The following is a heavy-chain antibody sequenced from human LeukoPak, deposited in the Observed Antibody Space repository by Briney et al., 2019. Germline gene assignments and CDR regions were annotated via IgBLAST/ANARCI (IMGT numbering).Heavy chain of an antibody. CDR1: GFTFTDYW. CDR2: IRQDGGEK. V-gene: IGHV3-7*01. D-gene: IGHD6-13*01. J-gene: IGHJ4*01. CDR3: ARDGTAAGLYFDL. Sequence: GGSLRLSCAVSGFTFTDYWMNWVRQAPGKGLEWVASIRQDGGEKSYVDSVKGRFTISRDNTKSSLYLQINSLRAEDTAVYYCARDGTAAGLYFDLWGQGTLVTVPS.